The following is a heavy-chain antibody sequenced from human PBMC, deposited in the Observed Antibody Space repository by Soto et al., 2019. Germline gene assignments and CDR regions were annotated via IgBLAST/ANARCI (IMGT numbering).Heavy chain of an antibody. Sequence: QVQLVESGGGVVQPGRSLRLSCVASGFTFSNHGMHWVRQAPGKGLEWVAVTSYDGSNKHYADSVKGRFTISRDNSKNTLDLQMNSLRAEDTAVYYCAKSSGWYINWFDPWGQGTLVTVSS. V-gene: IGHV3-30*18. CDR2: TSYDGSNK. D-gene: IGHD6-19*01. CDR3: AKSSGWYINWFDP. J-gene: IGHJ5*02. CDR1: GFTFSNHG.